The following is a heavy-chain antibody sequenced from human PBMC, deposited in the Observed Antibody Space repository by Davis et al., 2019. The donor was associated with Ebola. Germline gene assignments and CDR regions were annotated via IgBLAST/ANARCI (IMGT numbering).Heavy chain of an antibody. D-gene: IGHD5-12*01. CDR2: INAGNGNT. CDR3: AVGGMLGTIADY. J-gene: IGHJ4*02. CDR1: GYTFTSYA. V-gene: IGHV1-3*01. Sequence: AASVKVSCKASGYTFTSYAMHWVRQAPGQRLEWMGWINAGNGNTKYSQKLQGRVTISRDTSASTAYMDLSSLRSEDTAVYYCAVGGMLGTIADYWGQGTLVTVSS.